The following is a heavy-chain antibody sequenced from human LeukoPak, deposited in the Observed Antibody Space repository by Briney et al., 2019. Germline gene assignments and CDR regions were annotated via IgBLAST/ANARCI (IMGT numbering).Heavy chain of an antibody. V-gene: IGHV1-18*01. Sequence: ASVKVSCKASGYTFTSYGISWVRQAPGQGLEWMGWISAYNGNTNYAQKLQGRVTMTTDTSTSTAYMELRSLRSDDTAVYYCARGVLRYFDWLLDGYYFDYWGQGTLVTVSS. CDR2: ISAYNGNT. D-gene: IGHD3-9*01. J-gene: IGHJ4*02. CDR3: ARGVLRYFDWLLDGYYFDY. CDR1: GYTFTSYG.